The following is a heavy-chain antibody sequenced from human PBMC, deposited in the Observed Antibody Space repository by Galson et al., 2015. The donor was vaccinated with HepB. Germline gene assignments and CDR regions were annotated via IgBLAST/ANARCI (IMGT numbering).Heavy chain of an antibody. CDR2: TSGNGGRA. V-gene: IGHV3-23*01. CDR3: AKTYCSGGSCLHDGFNI. J-gene: IGHJ3*02. Sequence: SLRLSCAIFSNRWMDWVRQAPGKGLEWVSGTSGNGGRAIYADSVKGRFTISRDDSKSTLFLQMNSLRAEDTAVYYCAKTYCSGGSCLHDGFNIWGQGTMVTVSS. CDR1: SNRW. D-gene: IGHD2-15*01.